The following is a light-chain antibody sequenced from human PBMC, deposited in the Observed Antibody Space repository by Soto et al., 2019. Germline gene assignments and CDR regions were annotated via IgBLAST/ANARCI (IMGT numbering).Light chain of an antibody. CDR3: QSYDSSLSDWV. V-gene: IGLV1-40*01. Sequence: QYVLTQPPSLSGAPGQRVTISCTGRSYNIGSGYDVHWYQQLPGTAPKLLIYGNTNRPSGVPDRFSGSKSGTSASLAITGLQAEDEADYYCQSYDSSLSDWVFGGGTKLTVL. CDR1: SYNIGSGYD. CDR2: GNT. J-gene: IGLJ3*02.